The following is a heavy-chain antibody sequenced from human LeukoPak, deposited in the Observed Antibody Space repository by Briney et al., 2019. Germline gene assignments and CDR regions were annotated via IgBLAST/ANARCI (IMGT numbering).Heavy chain of an antibody. CDR2: IIPIFGTA. J-gene: IGHJ4*02. Sequence: GASVKVSCKASGGTFSSYAISWVRQAPGQGLEWMGGIIPIFGTANYAQKFQGRVTITTDESTSTAYMELSSLRSEDTAVYYCARGGLRPANFDYWGQGTLVTASS. CDR3: ARGGLRPANFDY. V-gene: IGHV1-69*05. D-gene: IGHD5-12*01. CDR1: GGTFSSYA.